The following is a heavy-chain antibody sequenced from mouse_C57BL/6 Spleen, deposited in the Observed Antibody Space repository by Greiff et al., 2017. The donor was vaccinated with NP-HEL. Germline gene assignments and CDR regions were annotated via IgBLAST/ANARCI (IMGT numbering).Heavy chain of an antibody. CDR1: GFTFSDYG. J-gene: IGHJ3*01. CDR2: ISSGSSTI. CDR3: ARPHSGYGSSYVAY. D-gene: IGHD1-1*01. Sequence: EVQGVESGGGLVKPGGSLKLSCAASGFTFSDYGMHWVRQAPEKGLEWVAYISSGSSTIYYADTVKGRFTISRDNAKTTLVLQMTSLRSEDTAMYYCARPHSGYGSSYVAYWGRGTLVTVSA. V-gene: IGHV5-17*01.